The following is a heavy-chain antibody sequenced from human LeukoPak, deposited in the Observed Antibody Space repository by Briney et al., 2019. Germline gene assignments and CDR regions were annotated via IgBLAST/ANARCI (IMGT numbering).Heavy chain of an antibody. CDR3: ARGYYGDPSQVYYFDY. Sequence: PGGSLRLSCAASGFTFSSYSMNWVRQAPGKGLEWVSSISSSGSYIYYADSVKGRFTISRDNAKNSLYLQMNSLRAEDTAVYYCARGYYGDPSQVYYFDYWGRGTLVTVSS. CDR1: GFTFSSYS. D-gene: IGHD4-17*01. CDR2: ISSSGSYI. V-gene: IGHV3-21*01. J-gene: IGHJ4*02.